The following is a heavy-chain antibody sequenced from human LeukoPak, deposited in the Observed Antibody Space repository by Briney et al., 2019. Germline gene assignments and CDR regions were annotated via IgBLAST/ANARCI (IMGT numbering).Heavy chain of an antibody. J-gene: IGHJ4*02. CDR3: ARDDNWNDKLFDL. Sequence: GGSLRHSCTASGFTFSFYMMNWVRQAPGKGLEWVSSISTSSSHIYYADSLKGRFTVSRDNAQSALFLQMNNLTAENTAVYYCARDDNWNDKLFDLWGQGTLVTVSS. CDR1: GFTFSFYM. CDR2: ISTSSSHI. D-gene: IGHD1-20*01. V-gene: IGHV3-21*01.